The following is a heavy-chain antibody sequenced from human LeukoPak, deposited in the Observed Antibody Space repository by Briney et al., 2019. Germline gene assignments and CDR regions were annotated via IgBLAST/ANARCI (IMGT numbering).Heavy chain of an antibody. CDR2: IIPILGIA. D-gene: IGHD6-6*01. Sequence: SVKVSCKASGGTFSSYAISWVRQAPGQGLEWMGRIIPILGIANYAQKFQGRVTITADKSTSTAYMELSSLRSEDTAVYYCARELYGSWGLNYYYYMDVWGKGTTVTVSS. V-gene: IGHV1-69*04. CDR1: GGTFSSYA. J-gene: IGHJ6*03. CDR3: ARELYGSWGLNYYYYMDV.